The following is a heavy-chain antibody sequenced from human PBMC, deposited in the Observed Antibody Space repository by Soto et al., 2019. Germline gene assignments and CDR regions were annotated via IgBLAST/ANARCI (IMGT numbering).Heavy chain of an antibody. CDR2: IYYSGST. J-gene: IGHJ4*02. V-gene: IGHV4-30-4*01. Sequence: PSETLSLTCTVSGGSISNYYWSWLRQPPGKGLEWIGYIYYSGSTYYNPSLKSRVTISVDTSKNQFSLKLSSVTAADTAVYYCAREATIAARLDSWGQGTLVTVSS. CDR1: GGSISNYY. CDR3: AREATIAARLDS. D-gene: IGHD6-6*01.